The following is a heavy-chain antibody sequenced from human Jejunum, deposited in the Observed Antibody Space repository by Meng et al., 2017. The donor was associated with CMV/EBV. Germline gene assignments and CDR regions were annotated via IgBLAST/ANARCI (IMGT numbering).Heavy chain of an antibody. CDR2: INSDGSST. J-gene: IGHJ2*01. Sequence: GFTFRSYWMPWVRPAPGKGLVWVSRINSDGSSTSYADSVKGRFTISRDNAKNTLYLQMNSLTAEDTAVYYCASRRSVSGSLNWYFDLWGRGTLVTVSS. D-gene: IGHD6-19*01. V-gene: IGHV3-74*01. CDR1: GFTFRSYW. CDR3: ASRRSVSGSLNWYFDL.